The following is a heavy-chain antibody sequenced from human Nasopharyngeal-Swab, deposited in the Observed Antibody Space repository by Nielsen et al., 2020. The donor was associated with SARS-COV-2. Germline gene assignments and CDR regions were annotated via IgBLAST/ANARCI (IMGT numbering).Heavy chain of an antibody. CDR2: ISSSSSTS. J-gene: IGHJ4*02. V-gene: IGHV3-48*01. CDR1: EFTMSRNG. CDR3: ATEDPAQKGVDY. Sequence: GESLKISCAASEFTMSRNGMHWVRQAPGKGLEWVAYISSSSSTSYYADSVKGRFTISRDNPKNSLYLQMNSLRAEDTAVYYCATEDPAQKGVDYWGQGTLVTVSS.